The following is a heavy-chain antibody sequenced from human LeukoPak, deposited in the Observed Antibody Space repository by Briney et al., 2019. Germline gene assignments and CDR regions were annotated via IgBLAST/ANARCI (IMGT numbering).Heavy chain of an antibody. CDR1: GGTFSSYA. V-gene: IGHV1-69*13. CDR2: IIPIFGTA. J-gene: IGHJ6*03. D-gene: IGHD5-12*01. Sequence: ASVKVSCKASGGTFSSYAISWVRQAPGQGIEWMGGIIPIFGTANYAQKFQGRVTITADESTSTAYMELSSLRSEDTAVYYCARSGYSGYDLYYYYMDVWGKGTTVTVSS. CDR3: ARSGYSGYDLYYYYMDV.